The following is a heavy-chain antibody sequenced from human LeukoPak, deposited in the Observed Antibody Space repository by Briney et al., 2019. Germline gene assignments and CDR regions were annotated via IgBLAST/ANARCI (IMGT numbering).Heavy chain of an antibody. CDR3: ARGTYYDILTHYYGMDV. J-gene: IGHJ6*02. CDR2: ISYSGTT. V-gene: IGHV4-39*07. Sequence: SETLSLTCSVSGASISSTSYYWGWIRRPPGKGLEWIGSISYSGTTFYSPSLESRVTISADTSKNQFSLKLSSVTAADTAVYYCARGTYYDILTHYYGMDVWGQGTTVTVSS. CDR1: GASISSTSYY. D-gene: IGHD3-9*01.